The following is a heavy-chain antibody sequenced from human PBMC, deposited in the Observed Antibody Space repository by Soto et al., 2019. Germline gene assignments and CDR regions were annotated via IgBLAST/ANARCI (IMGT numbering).Heavy chain of an antibody. Sequence: GGSLRLSCAASGFTFSSYWMHWVRQAPGKGLVWVSRINSDGSSTSYADSVKGRFTISRDNAKNTLYLQMNSLRAEDTAVYYCARGATTYYYDSSGYYYYYYYMDVWGKGTTVTVS. CDR1: GFTFSSYW. V-gene: IGHV3-74*01. CDR3: ARGATTYYYDSSGYYYYYYYMDV. J-gene: IGHJ6*03. D-gene: IGHD3-22*01. CDR2: INSDGSST.